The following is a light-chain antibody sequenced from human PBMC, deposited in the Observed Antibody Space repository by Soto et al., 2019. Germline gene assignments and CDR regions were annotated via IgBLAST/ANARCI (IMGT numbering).Light chain of an antibody. Sequence: EIVLTQSPATLSLSPGERATLSCSAIQSVSSYLAWYQQKPGQAPRLLIYDASNRATGIPARFSGSGSGTDFTLTISSLEPEDFAVYYCQQRSNWPPPITFGQGTRLEI. CDR2: DAS. CDR1: QSVSSY. J-gene: IGKJ5*01. CDR3: QQRSNWPPPIT. V-gene: IGKV3-11*01.